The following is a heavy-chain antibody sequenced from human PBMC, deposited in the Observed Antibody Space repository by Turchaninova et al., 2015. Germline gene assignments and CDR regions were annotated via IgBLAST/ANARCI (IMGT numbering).Heavy chain of an antibody. CDR3: ARGNYYSMDV. J-gene: IGHJ6*02. CDR1: GFTFRNYW. CDR2: INSDGSTT. Sequence: EVQLVESGGGSVQPGGSLRLSCVASGFTFRNYWMHWVRQAPGKGRVWVIRINSDGSTTNYADSVKGRFTISRENAKNTLYLQMNSLRAEETAVYYCARGNYYSMDVWGQGTTVTVSS. V-gene: IGHV3-74*01.